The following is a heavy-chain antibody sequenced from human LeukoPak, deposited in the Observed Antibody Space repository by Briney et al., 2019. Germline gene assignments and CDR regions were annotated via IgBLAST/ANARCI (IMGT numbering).Heavy chain of an antibody. Sequence: GGSLRLSCAASGFSFSTSPMSWVRQPPGKGLEWVPAMNNGPGATFYRDSVRGRFTISRDDSKSTLYLQMNSLRAEDTGTYYCAKTHYDLLDVWGQGTTVTVSS. CDR2: MNNGPGAT. CDR3: AKTHYDLLDV. CDR1: GFSFSTSP. V-gene: IGHV3-23*01. D-gene: IGHD5-12*01. J-gene: IGHJ6*02.